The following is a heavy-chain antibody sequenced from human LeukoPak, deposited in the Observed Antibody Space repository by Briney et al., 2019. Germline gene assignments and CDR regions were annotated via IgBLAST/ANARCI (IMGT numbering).Heavy chain of an antibody. CDR2: INHSGST. J-gene: IGHJ4*02. CDR3: ARRVLRYFDWLLSLYFDY. D-gene: IGHD3-9*01. Sequence: PSETLSLTCAVYGGSFSGYYWSWIRQPPGKGLEWIGEINHSGSTNYNPSLKSRVTISVDTSKNQFSLKLSSATAADTAVYYCARRVLRYFDWLLSLYFDYWGQGTLVTVSS. CDR1: GGSFSGYY. V-gene: IGHV4-34*01.